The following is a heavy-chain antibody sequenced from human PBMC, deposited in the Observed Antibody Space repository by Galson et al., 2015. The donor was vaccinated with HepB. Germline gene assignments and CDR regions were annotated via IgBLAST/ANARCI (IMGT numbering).Heavy chain of an antibody. CDR1: GLTFSSYG. CDR3: TTASLQERCSSTSCLAIL. CDR2: ISGSGGTT. D-gene: IGHD2-2*01. V-gene: IGHV3-23*01. Sequence: SLRLSCAASGLTFSSYGMSWVRQAPGKGLEWVSNISGSGGTTYYADSVKGRFTISRDNSKNTLYLQMNSLRAEDTAVYYCTTASLQERCSSTSCLAILWGQGTTVTVSS. J-gene: IGHJ6*02.